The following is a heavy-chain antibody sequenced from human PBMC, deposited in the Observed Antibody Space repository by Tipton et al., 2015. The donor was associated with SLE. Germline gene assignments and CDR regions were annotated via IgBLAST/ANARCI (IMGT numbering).Heavy chain of an antibody. CDR3: ARGAARGDYDSSGYYTWDY. CDR1: GASISSYY. Sequence: TLSLTCSVSGASISSYYWSWIRQPPGKGLEWIGYIYYSGSTNYNASLKSRVTISVDTSKNQFSLKLSSVTAADTAVFYCARGAARGDYDSSGYYTWDYWGQGSLVTVSS. D-gene: IGHD3-22*01. V-gene: IGHV4-59*01. J-gene: IGHJ4*02. CDR2: IYYSGST.